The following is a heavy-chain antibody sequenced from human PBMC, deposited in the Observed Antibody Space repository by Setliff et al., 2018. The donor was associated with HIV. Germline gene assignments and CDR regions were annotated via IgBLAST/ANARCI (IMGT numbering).Heavy chain of an antibody. CDR1: GFTVSSSS. J-gene: IGHJ4*02. D-gene: IGHD3-10*01. Sequence: GESLKISCAASGFTVSSSSMNWVRQAPGKGLEWVGRIKSKTDGETEEYAAPVKGRFTISRDDSRSTLYLQMKSLITEDTALYYCTTAVAQNWYGSGNENYWGQGTLVTVPQ. CDR2: IKSKTDGETE. CDR3: TTAVAQNWYGSGNENY. V-gene: IGHV3-15*01.